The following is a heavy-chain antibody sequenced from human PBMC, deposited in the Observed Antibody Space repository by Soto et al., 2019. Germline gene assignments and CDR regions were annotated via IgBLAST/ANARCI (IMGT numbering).Heavy chain of an antibody. J-gene: IGHJ5*02. CDR1: GYTFTSYD. D-gene: IGHD3-3*01. CDR3: ARGPYYDFWSGLGVADWFDP. V-gene: IGHV1-8*01. CDR2: MNPNSGNT. Sequence: QVQLVQSGAEVKKPGASVKVSCKASGYTFTSYDINWVRQATGQGLEWMGWMNPNSGNTGYAQKFQSRVTMPRNTSVSTAYMELSSLRSEDKAVDYCARGPYYDFWSGLGVADWFDPWGQGTLVTVSS.